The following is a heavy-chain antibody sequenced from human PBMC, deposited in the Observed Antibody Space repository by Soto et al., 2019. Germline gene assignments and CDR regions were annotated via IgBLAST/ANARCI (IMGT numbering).Heavy chain of an antibody. CDR3: ARAPIVLVPAANYYYHYGMDV. J-gene: IGHJ6*02. CDR2: INPNSGGT. D-gene: IGHD2-2*01. CDR1: GYTFTGYY. Sequence: ASVKVSCKASGYTFTGYYMHWVRQAPGQGLEWMGWINPNSGGTNYAQKFQGWVTMTRDTSISTAYMELSRLRSDDTAVYYCARAPIVLVPAANYYYHYGMDVWGQGTTVTVPS. V-gene: IGHV1-2*04.